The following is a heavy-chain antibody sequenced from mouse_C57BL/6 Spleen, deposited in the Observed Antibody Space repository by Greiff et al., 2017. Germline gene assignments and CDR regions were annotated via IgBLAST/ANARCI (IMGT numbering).Heavy chain of an antibody. CDR3: AREGGIYYDYGYYAMDY. CDR2: ISDGGSYT. V-gene: IGHV5-4*01. Sequence: EVKLVASGGGLVKPGGSLKLSCAASGFTFSSYAMSWVRQTPEKRLEWVATISDGGSYTYYPDNVKGRFTISRDNAKNNLYLQRSHLKSEDTAMYYCAREGGIYYDYGYYAMDYWGQGTSVTVSS. D-gene: IGHD2-4*01. CDR1: GFTFSSYA. J-gene: IGHJ4*01.